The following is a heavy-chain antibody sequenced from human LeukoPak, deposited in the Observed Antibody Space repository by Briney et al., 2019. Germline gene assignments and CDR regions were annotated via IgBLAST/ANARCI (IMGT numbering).Heavy chain of an antibody. CDR1: GFTFSTNW. J-gene: IGHJ5*02. V-gene: IGHV3-7*01. CDR3: ARHGVAARRGSWFDP. Sequence: GGSLRLSWTASGFTFSTNWMSWVRQAPGKGLEWVANIKEDGSEKYYVDSVKGRFTISRDNAKNSLYLQMNSLRAEDTAVYYCARHGVAARRGSWFDPWGQGTLVTVSS. CDR2: IKEDGSEK. D-gene: IGHD6-6*01.